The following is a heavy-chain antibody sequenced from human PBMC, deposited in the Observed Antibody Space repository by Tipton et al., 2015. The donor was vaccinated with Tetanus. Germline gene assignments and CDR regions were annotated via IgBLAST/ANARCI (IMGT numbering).Heavy chain of an antibody. J-gene: IGHJ6*02. Sequence: SLRLSCVASGFTFTRYAMHWVRQAPGKGLEWVAIITFDGSTKFYGDSVKGRSTLSRDNSQNTLYLQMNSLRAEDTAVFYCARSGYYYGLDVWGQGTTVTVSS. CDR3: ARSGYYYGLDV. CDR1: GFTFTRYA. CDR2: ITFDGSTK. V-gene: IGHV3-30-3*01. D-gene: IGHD1-26*01.